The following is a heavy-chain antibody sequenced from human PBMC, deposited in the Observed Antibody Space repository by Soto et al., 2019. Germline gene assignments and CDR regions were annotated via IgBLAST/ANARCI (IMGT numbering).Heavy chain of an antibody. Sequence: EVQLVESGGNLARPGESLRLSCTASGFKFDDYAFHWVRQAPGKGPEWVSGINWNGAYSGYADSVKGRFTISRDNAGNSVYLQMDTLRPEATALYYCARVHSSGWYVEPYDAWGQGTMVTVSS. V-gene: IGHV3-9*01. CDR3: ARVHSSGWYVEPYDA. CDR1: GFKFDDYA. D-gene: IGHD6-19*01. CDR2: INWNGAYS. J-gene: IGHJ3*01.